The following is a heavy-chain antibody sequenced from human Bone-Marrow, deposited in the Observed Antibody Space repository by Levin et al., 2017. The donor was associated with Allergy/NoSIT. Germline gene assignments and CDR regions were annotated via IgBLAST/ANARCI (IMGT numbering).Heavy chain of an antibody. CDR3: ARDGVGATKHAFDI. J-gene: IGHJ3*02. V-gene: IGHV1-69*01. CDR2: IIPIFGTA. CDR1: GGTFSSYA. D-gene: IGHD1-26*01. Sequence: KISCKASGGTFSSYAISWVRQAPGQGLEWMGGIIPIFGTANYAQKFQGRVTITADESTSTAYMELSSLRSEDTAVYYCARDGVGATKHAFDIWGQGTMVTVSS.